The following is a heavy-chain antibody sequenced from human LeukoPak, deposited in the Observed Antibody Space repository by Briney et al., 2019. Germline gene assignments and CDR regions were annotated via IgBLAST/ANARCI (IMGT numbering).Heavy chain of an antibody. CDR1: GGSISSYY. CDR2: IYYSGST. J-gene: IGHJ5*02. CDR3: ARISGSNYGYFDWFDP. V-gene: IGHV4-59*12. D-gene: IGHD5-18*01. Sequence: PSETLSLTCTVSGGSISSYYWSWIRQPPGKGLEWIGYIYYSGSTNYNPSLKSRVTISVDTSKNQFSLKLSSVTAADTAVYYCARISGSNYGYFDWFDPWGQGTLVTVSS.